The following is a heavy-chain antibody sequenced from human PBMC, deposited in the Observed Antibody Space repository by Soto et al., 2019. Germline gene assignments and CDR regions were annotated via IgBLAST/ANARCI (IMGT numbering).Heavy chain of an antibody. D-gene: IGHD3-10*01. CDR2: INHSGST. J-gene: IGHJ6*02. CDR3: ARDSGSYYIGYYYGMDV. V-gene: IGHV4-34*01. Sequence: KPSETLSLTCAVYGGSFSGYYWSWIRQPPGKGLEWIGEINHSGSTNYNPSLKSRVTISVDTSKNQFSLKLSSVTAADTAVYYCARDSGSYYIGYYYGMDVWGQGTTVTSP. CDR1: GGSFSGYY.